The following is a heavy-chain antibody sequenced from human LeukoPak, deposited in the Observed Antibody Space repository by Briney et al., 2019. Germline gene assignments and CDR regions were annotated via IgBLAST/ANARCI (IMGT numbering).Heavy chain of an antibody. D-gene: IGHD5-12*01. Sequence: PGGSLRLSCAGSGFTFSSYSMMWVRQAPGKGLEWVAHINQDGSEEHYVDSVKARFTISRDNAKNSLYLQMNSLRAEDTAVYYCVRDGGISGYDLLDYWGQGTLVTVSS. V-gene: IGHV3-7*01. CDR1: GFTFSSYS. CDR2: INQDGSEE. J-gene: IGHJ4*02. CDR3: VRDGGISGYDLLDY.